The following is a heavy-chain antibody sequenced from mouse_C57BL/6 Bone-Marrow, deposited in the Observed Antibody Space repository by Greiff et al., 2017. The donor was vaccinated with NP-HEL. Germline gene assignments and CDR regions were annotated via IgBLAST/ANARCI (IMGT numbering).Heavy chain of an antibody. Sequence: QVQLQQPGAELVRPGSSVKLSCKASGYTFTSYWMDWVKQRPGHGLEWIGNIYPSDSETHYNQKFKDKATLTVDKSSSTAYMQLSSLTSEDSAVYYCARSDYSNYHWYFDVWGTGTTVTVSS. CDR3: ARSDYSNYHWYFDV. CDR2: IYPSDSET. CDR1: GYTFTSYW. V-gene: IGHV1-61*01. J-gene: IGHJ1*03. D-gene: IGHD2-5*01.